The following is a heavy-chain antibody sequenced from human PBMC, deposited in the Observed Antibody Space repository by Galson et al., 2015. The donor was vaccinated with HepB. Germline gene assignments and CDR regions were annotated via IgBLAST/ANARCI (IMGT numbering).Heavy chain of an antibody. CDR2: IWYDGSNK. V-gene: IGHV3-33*01. D-gene: IGHD3-3*01. CDR3: AGDRRKITIFGVVPRGHYYYGMDV. Sequence: SLRLSCAASGFTFSSYGMHWVRQAPGKGLEWVAVIWYDGSNKYYADSVKGRFTISRDNSKNTLYLQMNSLRAEDTAVYYCAGDRRKITIFGVVPRGHYYYGMDVWGQGTTVTVSS. J-gene: IGHJ6*02. CDR1: GFTFSSYG.